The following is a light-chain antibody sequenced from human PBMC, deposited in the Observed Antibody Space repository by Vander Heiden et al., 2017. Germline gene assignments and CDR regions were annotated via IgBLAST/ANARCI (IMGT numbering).Light chain of an antibody. CDR1: KLGDKF. J-gene: IGLJ2*01. CDR2: QET. CDR3: QGWDSSTSVV. V-gene: IGLV3-1*01. Sequence: SYELTQPPSVSVSPRPTASITVSRDKLGDKFVCWDHQKAGQSPVLVIYQETKRASGIPERFSGSISGNTATLTISGTQAMDEADYYCQGWDSSTSVVFGGGTKLTVL.